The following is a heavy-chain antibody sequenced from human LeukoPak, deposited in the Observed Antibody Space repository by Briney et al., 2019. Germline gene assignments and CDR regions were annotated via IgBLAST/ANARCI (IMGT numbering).Heavy chain of an antibody. V-gene: IGHV3-21*01. CDR3: ARFQSGSYYSDY. CDR1: GVTFSSYS. D-gene: IGHD1-26*01. CDR2: ITFSSSYK. Sequence: PGGSLRLSCAASGVTFSSYSMNWVCEAPGKGLEWVSSITFSSSYKYYADSVKGGFTISRDNAKTSLYLQMDSLRDEDTAVYFCARFQSGSYYSDYWGQGTLVTVSS. J-gene: IGHJ4*02.